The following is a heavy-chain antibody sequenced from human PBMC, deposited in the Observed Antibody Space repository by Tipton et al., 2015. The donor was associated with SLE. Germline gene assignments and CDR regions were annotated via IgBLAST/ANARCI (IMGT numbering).Heavy chain of an antibody. CDR3: ARDYDFGIGSYYFDY. CDR1: GFTFSSYW. CDR2: IKQDGSEK. D-gene: IGHD3-3*01. V-gene: IGHV3-7*01. Sequence: SLRLSCAASGFTFSSYWMSWVRQAPGKGLEWVANIKQDGSEKYYVDSVKGRFTISRDNAKNSLYLQMNSLRAEDTAVYYCARDYDFGIGSYYFDYWGQGTLVTVSS. J-gene: IGHJ4*02.